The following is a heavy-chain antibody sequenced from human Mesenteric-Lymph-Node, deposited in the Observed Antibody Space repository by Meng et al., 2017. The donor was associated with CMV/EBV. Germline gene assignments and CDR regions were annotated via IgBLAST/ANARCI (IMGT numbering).Heavy chain of an antibody. CDR3: ARGSGGFDP. J-gene: IGHJ5*02. D-gene: IGHD1-14*01. CDR1: GGSVNSGSDY. V-gene: IGHV4-61*01. CDR2: ISYSGNT. Sequence: GSLRLSCNVSGGSVNSGSDYWTWIRQPPGKGLEWIGYISYSGNTNYNPSLKSRLTIEMDTSRNQFSLKLTSVTAADTAVYYCARGSGGFDPWGPGTLVTVSS.